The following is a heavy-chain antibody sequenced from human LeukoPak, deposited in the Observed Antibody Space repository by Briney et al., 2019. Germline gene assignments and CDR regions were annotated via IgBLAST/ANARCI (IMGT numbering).Heavy chain of an antibody. CDR2: ISSSSSYI. CDR1: GFTFSSYS. J-gene: IGHJ3*02. Sequence: GGSLRLSCAASGFTFSSYSMNWVRQAPGKGLEWVSSISSSSSYIYYADSVKGRFTISRDNAKNSLYMQMNSLRAEDTAVYYCARDMEDIVVVQAPDAFDIWGQGTMVTVSS. D-gene: IGHD2-2*01. CDR3: ARDMEDIVVVQAPDAFDI. V-gene: IGHV3-21*01.